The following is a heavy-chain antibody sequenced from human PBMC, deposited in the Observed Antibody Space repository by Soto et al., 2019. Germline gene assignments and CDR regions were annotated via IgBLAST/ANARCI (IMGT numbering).Heavy chain of an antibody. Sequence: WTWIRQSPGKGLEWIGDINHSGRVNYSPSLKSRVTISLDTSKNQFSLTLSAVTAADTAMYYCSTRAYDANGYYRFDPWGQGTLVTVSS. V-gene: IGHV4-34*01. CDR2: INHSGRV. D-gene: IGHD3-22*01. CDR3: STRAYDANGYYRFDP. J-gene: IGHJ5*01.